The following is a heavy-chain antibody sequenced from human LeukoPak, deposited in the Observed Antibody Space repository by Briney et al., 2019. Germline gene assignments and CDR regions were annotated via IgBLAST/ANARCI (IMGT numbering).Heavy chain of an antibody. D-gene: IGHD6-19*01. CDR2: IRSDGSDK. CDR1: GFTFSSYG. Sequence: GGSLRLSCTASGFTFSSYGIHWVRQAPGKGLEWVAFIRSDGSDKYYADSVKGRFTISRDNSKNTLYLQMNSLRAEDTAVYYCARSKVAVEGNWFDPWGQGTLVAVSS. CDR3: ARSKVAVEGNWFDP. J-gene: IGHJ5*02. V-gene: IGHV3-30*02.